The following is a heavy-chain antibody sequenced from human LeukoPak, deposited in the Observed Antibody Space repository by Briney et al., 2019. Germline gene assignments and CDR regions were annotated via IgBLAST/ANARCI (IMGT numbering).Heavy chain of an antibody. CDR2: ISGSGGST. Sequence: GGSLRLSCAASGFTFSSYAMSWVRQAPGKGLEWVSAISGSGGSTYYADSVKGRFTISRDNSKNTLYLQMNSLGAEDTAVYYCAKLIDHYYGSGSYFPDWGQGTLVTVSS. J-gene: IGHJ4*02. CDR1: GFTFSSYA. D-gene: IGHD3-10*01. V-gene: IGHV3-23*01. CDR3: AKLIDHYYGSGSYFPD.